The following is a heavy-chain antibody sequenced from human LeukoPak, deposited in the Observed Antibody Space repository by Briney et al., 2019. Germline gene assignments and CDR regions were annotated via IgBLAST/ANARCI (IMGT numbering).Heavy chain of an antibody. CDR3: VRDFSGDFAIRVV. CDR2: LYTGNRT. D-gene: IGHD4-17*01. V-gene: IGHV3-66*01. CDR1: GFTVSVNY. J-gene: IGHJ6*02. Sequence: GGSLRLSCAASGFTVSVNYMGWVRQAPGKGLEWVSVLYTGNRTYYGDSVKGRFTISRDNSKNTLFLGMNSLRAEDTAVYYCVRDFSGDFAIRVVWGLGTTVTVSS.